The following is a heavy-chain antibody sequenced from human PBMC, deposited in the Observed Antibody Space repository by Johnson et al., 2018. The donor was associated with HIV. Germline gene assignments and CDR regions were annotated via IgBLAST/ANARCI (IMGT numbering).Heavy chain of an antibody. D-gene: IGHD1-14*01. V-gene: IGHV3-30*18. CDR1: GFTFSTYG. J-gene: IGHJ3*02. Sequence: QVQLVESGGGVVQPGRSLRLSCAASGFTFSTYGMHWVRQAPGKGLEWVAVISYDGSNKYYADSVKGRFTISRDNSKKTLYLQMNSLRAEDTAVYYCAKFEPDAFDIWGQGTMVTVSS. CDR2: ISYDGSNK. CDR3: AKFEPDAFDI.